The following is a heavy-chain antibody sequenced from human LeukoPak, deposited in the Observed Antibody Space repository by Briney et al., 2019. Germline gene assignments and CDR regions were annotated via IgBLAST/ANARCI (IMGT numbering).Heavy chain of an antibody. D-gene: IGHD2-2*02. V-gene: IGHV1-8*01. CDR2: MNPNSGTT. Sequence: MNPNSGTTGYAQKFQGRVTMTRNTSISTAYMELSSLRSEDTAVYYCALCSSTSCYTNWFDPWGQGTLVTVSS. J-gene: IGHJ5*02. CDR3: ALCSSTSCYTNWFDP.